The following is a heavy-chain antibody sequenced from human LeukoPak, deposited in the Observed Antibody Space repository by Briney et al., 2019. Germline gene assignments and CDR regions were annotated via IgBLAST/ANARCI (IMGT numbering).Heavy chain of an antibody. Sequence: GGSLRLSCAASGFTFSSYAMSWVRQAPGKGLEWVSAISGSGGSTYYADSVKGRFTISRDNAKNSLYLQMNSLRAEDTAVYYCGRDGDYGDYGGYWGQGTLVTVSS. CDR1: GFTFSSYA. D-gene: IGHD4-17*01. CDR3: GRDGDYGDYGGY. CDR2: ISGSGGST. J-gene: IGHJ4*02. V-gene: IGHV3-23*01.